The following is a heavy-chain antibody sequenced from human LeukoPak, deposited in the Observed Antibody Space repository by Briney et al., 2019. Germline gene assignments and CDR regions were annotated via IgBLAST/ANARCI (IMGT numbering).Heavy chain of an antibody. CDR3: AKERVVGETGTVGFDF. V-gene: IGHV3-23*01. CDR2: ISGSGANT. Sequence: GGSLRLSCVASGFTFSNCPMSWVRQAPGQGPEWVTAISGSGANTYYSDSVKGRFTVSRDNSRNTLYVQMNNLRADDTAVYYCAKERVVGETGTVGFDFWGQGALVTVSS. D-gene: IGHD4-23*01. J-gene: IGHJ4*02. CDR1: GFTFSNCP.